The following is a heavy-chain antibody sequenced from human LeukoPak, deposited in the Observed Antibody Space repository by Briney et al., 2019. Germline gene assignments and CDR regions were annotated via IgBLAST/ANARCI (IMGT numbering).Heavy chain of an antibody. CDR2: ISSSGSTI. V-gene: IGHV3-48*03. D-gene: IGHD4-11*01. CDR3: ARTEGNDYSNYYYYYMDV. CDR1: GFTFSSYE. J-gene: IGHJ6*03. Sequence: GGSLRLSCAASGFTFSSYEMNWVRQAPGKGLEWVSYISSSGSTIYYADSVKGRFTISRDNSKNTLYLQMNSLRAGDTAVYYCARTEGNDYSNYYYYYMDVWGKGTTVTVSS.